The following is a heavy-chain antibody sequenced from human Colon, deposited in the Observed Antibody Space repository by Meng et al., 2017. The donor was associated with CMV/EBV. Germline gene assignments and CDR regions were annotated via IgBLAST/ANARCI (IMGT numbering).Heavy chain of an antibody. CDR3: ARDSLTGQYCSSTSCYQAYCYYYGMDV. D-gene: IGHD2-2*01. CDR1: EYTFTNYY. V-gene: IGHV1-46*01. Sequence: ASVKVSCKASEYTFTNYYMHWVRQAPGQGLEWMGIINPSTGSTSYAQKFQGRVTMTRDTSTSTVYMELSSLRSEDTAVYYCARDSLTGQYCSSTSCYQAYCYYYGMDVWGQGTTVTVSS. J-gene: IGHJ6*02. CDR2: INPSTGST.